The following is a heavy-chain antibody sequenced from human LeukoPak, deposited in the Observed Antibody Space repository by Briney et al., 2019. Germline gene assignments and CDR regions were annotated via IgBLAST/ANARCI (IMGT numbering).Heavy chain of an antibody. CDR1: GFRFNKYA. D-gene: IGHD5-12*01. J-gene: IGHJ4*02. CDR2: ISSNGGST. CDR3: ARDLRSSGWLRRPYYFDY. Sequence: GGSLRLSCAASGFRFNKYAMYWVRQAPGKGLEYVSAISSNGGSTYYANSVKGRFTISRDNSKNTLYLQMGSLRAEDMAVYYCARDLRSSGWLRRPYYFDYWGQGTLVTVSS. V-gene: IGHV3-64*01.